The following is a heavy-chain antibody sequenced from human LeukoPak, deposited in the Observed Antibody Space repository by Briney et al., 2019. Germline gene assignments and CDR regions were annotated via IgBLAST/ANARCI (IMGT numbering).Heavy chain of an antibody. D-gene: IGHD5-18*01. Sequence: GGSLTLSCIASGYSFSYRGMNWVRLAPGKGVVGVSGVSPPGGGTHYADSVKGRFTISRDDSRNTLYLQMNSLKTVDTAVYYCTTDQPAMVHWGQGTLVTVSS. J-gene: IGHJ4*02. CDR1: GYSFSYRG. CDR3: TTDQPAMVH. V-gene: IGHV3-23*01. CDR2: VSPPGGGT.